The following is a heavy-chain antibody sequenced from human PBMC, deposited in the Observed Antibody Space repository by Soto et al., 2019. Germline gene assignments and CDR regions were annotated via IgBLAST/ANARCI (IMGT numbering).Heavy chain of an antibody. CDR1: GYSFTSYW. D-gene: IGHD2-15*01. V-gene: IGHV5-10-1*01. J-gene: IGHJ5*02. CDR3: ARHSLGYCSGGSCYSGWFDP. Sequence: PGESLKISCQGSGYSFTSYWISWVRQMPGKGLEWMGRIDPSDSYTNYSPSFQGHVTISADKSISTAYLQWSSLKASDTAMYYCARHSLGYCSGGSCYSGWFDPWGQGTLVTVSS. CDR2: IDPSDSYT.